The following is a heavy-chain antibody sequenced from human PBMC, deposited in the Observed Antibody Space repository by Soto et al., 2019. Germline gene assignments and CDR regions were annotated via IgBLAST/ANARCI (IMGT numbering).Heavy chain of an antibody. V-gene: IGHV4-39*01. CDR2: IYYTGGT. Sequence: QLQLQESGPGLMKPSETLSLTCTVSGGSISSSSHYWGCIRQPPGKGLEWIGSIYYTGGTYYNPSLKSRVTISVDTSKNQFSVKLSSVTAADTAVYYCARLRYCTGGSCYSYWFFDLWGRGTLVTVSS. CDR1: GGSISSSSHY. D-gene: IGHD2-15*01. CDR3: ARLRYCTGGSCYSYWFFDL. J-gene: IGHJ2*01.